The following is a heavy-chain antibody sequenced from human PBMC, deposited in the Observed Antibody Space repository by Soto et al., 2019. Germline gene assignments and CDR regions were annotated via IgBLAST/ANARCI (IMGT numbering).Heavy chain of an antibody. D-gene: IGHD3-16*01. CDR2: INHSGST. CDR1: GGSFSGYY. J-gene: IGHJ4*02. V-gene: IGHV4-34*01. Sequence: QVQLQQWGAGLLKPSETLSLTCAVYGGSFSGYYWSWIRQPPGKGLEWIGEINHSGSTNYNPSLKSRVIISVDTSKNQFSLKLSSVTAADTAVYYCARAFSPSSMITFGGANRRILKYYFDYWGQGTLVTVSS. CDR3: ARAFSPSSMITFGGANRRILKYYFDY.